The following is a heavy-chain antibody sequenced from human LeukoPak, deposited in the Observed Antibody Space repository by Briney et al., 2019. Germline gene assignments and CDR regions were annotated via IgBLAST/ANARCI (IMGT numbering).Heavy chain of an antibody. CDR2: IIPLLGIE. CDR3: ARGDGGHDFWSNYPLDS. J-gene: IGHJ4*02. V-gene: IGHV1-69*02. Sequence: AASVKVSCKASGGTFSSDSFSWVRQAPGQGPEWMGRIIPLLGIENCAQKFQDRLTIMADKSTSTVYMELSSLRSGDTAVYYCARGDGGHDFWSNYPLDSWGQGTLVTVSP. D-gene: IGHD3-3*01. CDR1: GGTFSSDS.